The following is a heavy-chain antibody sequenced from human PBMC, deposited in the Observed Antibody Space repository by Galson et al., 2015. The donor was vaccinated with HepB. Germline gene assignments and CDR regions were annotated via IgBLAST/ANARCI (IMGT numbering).Heavy chain of an antibody. CDR2: IVVGSGNT. V-gene: IGHV1-58*02. CDR3: AAVVVVEDGMDV. J-gene: IGHJ6*02. Sequence: SVKVSCKASGFTLTSSAMQWVRQARGQRLEWIGWIVVGSGNTNYAQKFQERVTITRDMSTSTAYMELSSLRSEDTAVYYCAAVVVVEDGMDVWGQGTTVTVSS. D-gene: IGHD2-15*01. CDR1: GFTLTSSA.